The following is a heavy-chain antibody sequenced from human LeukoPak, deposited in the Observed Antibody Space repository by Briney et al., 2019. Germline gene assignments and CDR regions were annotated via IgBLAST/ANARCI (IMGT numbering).Heavy chain of an antibody. V-gene: IGHV1-18*01. CDR1: GYTFTSYG. D-gene: IGHD2-15*01. CDR3: ARAQTPPRYCSGGSCYTLGPYYFDY. Sequence: ASVKVSCEASGYTFTSYGISWVRQAPGQGLEWMGWISACTGNTNYAQKLQGRVTMTTDTSTSTAYMELRSLRSDDTAVYYCARAQTPPRYCSGGSCYTLGPYYFDYWGQGTLVTVSS. J-gene: IGHJ4*02. CDR2: ISACTGNT.